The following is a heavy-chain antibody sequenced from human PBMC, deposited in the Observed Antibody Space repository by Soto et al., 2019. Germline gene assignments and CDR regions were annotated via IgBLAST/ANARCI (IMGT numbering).Heavy chain of an antibody. J-gene: IGHJ6*02. CDR3: ARAQLRFLEWLLVPYYYYGMGV. Sequence: ASVKVSCKASGYTFTGYYMHWVRQAPGQGLEWMGWINPNSGGTNYAQKFQGRVTMTRDTSISTAYMELSRLRSDDTAVYYCARAQLRFLEWLLVPYYYYGMGVWGQGTTVTVSS. V-gene: IGHV1-2*02. D-gene: IGHD3-3*01. CDR1: GYTFTGYY. CDR2: INPNSGGT.